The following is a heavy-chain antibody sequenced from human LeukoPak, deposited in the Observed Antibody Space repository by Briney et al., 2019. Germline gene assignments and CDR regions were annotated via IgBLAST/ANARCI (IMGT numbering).Heavy chain of an antibody. D-gene: IGHD5-24*01. CDR3: ARRGRWLQLYDY. CDR2: VYYSGVT. Sequence: SETLSLTCNVSGGSPWSDYWSWIRQPPGKGLEWIAYVYYSGVTSYNPSLKSRVTISVDTSKNQFSLKLSSVTAADTAVYYCARRGRWLQLYDYWGQGTLVTVSS. V-gene: IGHV4-59*08. CDR1: GGSPWSDY. J-gene: IGHJ4*02.